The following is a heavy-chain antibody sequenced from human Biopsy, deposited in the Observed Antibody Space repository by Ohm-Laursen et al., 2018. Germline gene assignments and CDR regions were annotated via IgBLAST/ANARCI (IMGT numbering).Heavy chain of an antibody. V-gene: IGHV3-21*01. Sequence: SLRLSCAASGFTFSSYSMNWVRQAPGKGLEWISYISETSSHIYDADSVKGRFTVARDNAKNSLYLQLNSLRAEDTAVYYCARDSRRTAREGGMDVWGQGTTGTVSS. D-gene: IGHD6-6*01. CDR2: ISETSSHI. CDR3: ARDSRRTAREGGMDV. J-gene: IGHJ6*02. CDR1: GFTFSSYS.